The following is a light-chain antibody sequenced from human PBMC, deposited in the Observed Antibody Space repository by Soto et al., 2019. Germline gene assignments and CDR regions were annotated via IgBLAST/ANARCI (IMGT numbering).Light chain of an antibody. CDR3: QQYQSFSPLT. CDR1: QSISSY. J-gene: IGKJ4*01. V-gene: IGKV1-5*01. Sequence: DIQMTQSPSSLSASVGDSVTITCRASQSISSYLNWYQQKPGKAPKLLIYGASTLESGVPSRFSGSGSGTEFTLTIRSLQPDDFATYYCQQYQSFSPLTCGGGTKVDIK. CDR2: GAS.